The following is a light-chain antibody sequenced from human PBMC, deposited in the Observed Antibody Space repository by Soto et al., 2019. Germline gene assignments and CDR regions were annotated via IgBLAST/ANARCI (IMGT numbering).Light chain of an antibody. J-gene: IGKJ2*01. Sequence: EIVLTQSPGTLSLSPGERATLSCRASQSVSSSYLAWYQQKPGQAPRLLIYGASNRATGIPDRFSASGSGTHFTLTISRLEPEDFAVHYCQQYGRSPPYTFGQGTKLENK. V-gene: IGKV3-20*01. CDR1: QSVSSSY. CDR3: QQYGRSPPYT. CDR2: GAS.